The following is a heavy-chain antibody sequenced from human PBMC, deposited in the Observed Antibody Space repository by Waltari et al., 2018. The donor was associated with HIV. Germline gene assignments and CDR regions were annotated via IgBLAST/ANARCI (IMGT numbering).Heavy chain of an antibody. D-gene: IGHD3-10*01. CDR2: AIPMFGTA. J-gene: IGHJ5*01. CDR1: GGAFVSHT. CDR3: ASARETMGVDFDS. V-gene: IGHV1-69*08. Sequence: QVQLVQSGAEVKKPGSSVKVSCKASGGAFVSHTFNWVRQAPGEGLEWMGRAIPMFGTANYGRKFQGRVTITADKSTTTAYMELNGLRIDDTAVYYCASARETMGVDFDSWGQGTLVTVS.